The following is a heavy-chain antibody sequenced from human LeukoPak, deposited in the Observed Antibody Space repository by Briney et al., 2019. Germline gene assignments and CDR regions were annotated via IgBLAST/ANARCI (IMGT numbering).Heavy chain of an antibody. D-gene: IGHD3-3*02. V-gene: IGHV3-53*01. CDR1: GFTVVRNY. CDR3: ASLNWHYYFMDV. Sequence: PGRSLRLSCAASGFTVVRNYMGWVRQAPGKGLEWVSVIYAGDTTYYTDSVKGRFTMSRDNSKNTVHLRMNSLRVDDTAVYYCASLNWHYYFMDVWGQGTTVIVSS. J-gene: IGHJ6*03. CDR2: IYAGDTT.